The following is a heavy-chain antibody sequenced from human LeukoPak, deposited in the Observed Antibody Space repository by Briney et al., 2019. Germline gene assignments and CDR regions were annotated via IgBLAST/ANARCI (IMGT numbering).Heavy chain of an antibody. CDR3: ARLSSGPGSYQKYYYYYGMDV. D-gene: IGHD3-10*01. J-gene: IGHJ6*02. V-gene: IGHV4-31*03. CDR2: IHDNEST. CDR1: GGSISSGGYY. Sequence: PSQTLSLTCTVSGGSISSGGYYWNWIRQHPGEGLEWIGYIHDNESTYYNPSLKSRVTISVDTSKNQFSLKLNSVTAADTAVYYCARLSSGPGSYQKYYYYYGMDVWGQGTTVTVSS.